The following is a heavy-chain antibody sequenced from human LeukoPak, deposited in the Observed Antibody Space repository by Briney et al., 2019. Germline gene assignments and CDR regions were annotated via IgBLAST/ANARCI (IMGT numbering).Heavy chain of an antibody. CDR2: ISYDGSNK. CDR3: AKSLQFFNGYFDL. D-gene: IGHD3-3*01. V-gene: IGHV3-30*18. Sequence: AGRSLRLSCAASGFTFSSYGMHWVRQAPGKGLEWVAVISYDGSNKYYADSVKGRFTISRDNPKNTLYLQMNSLRAGDTAVYFCAKSLQFFNGYFDLWGRGTLVTVSS. J-gene: IGHJ2*01. CDR1: GFTFSSYG.